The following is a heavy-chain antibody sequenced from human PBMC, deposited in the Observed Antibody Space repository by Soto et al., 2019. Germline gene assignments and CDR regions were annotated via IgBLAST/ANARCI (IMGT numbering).Heavy chain of an antibody. J-gene: IGHJ5*02. V-gene: IGHV4-34*01. CDR1: GGSVNGYY. Sequence: SETLSLTCAVYGGSVNGYYWNWIRQPPGKGLEWIGEINHTGGTHYNPSLESRVTMSVDTSKNQFSLRLSSVTAADTAIYYCATRITVFGLLIPPFDPWGQGTQVTVSS. CDR3: ATRITVFGLLIPPFDP. D-gene: IGHD3-3*01. CDR2: INHTGGT.